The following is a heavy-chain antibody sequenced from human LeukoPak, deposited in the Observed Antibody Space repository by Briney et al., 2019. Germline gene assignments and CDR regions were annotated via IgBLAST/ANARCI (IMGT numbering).Heavy chain of an antibody. CDR1: GYSFTTYG. Sequence: GASVNVSCKASGYSFTTYGIGWERQAPGQRLEWMGGFSGYNGNINYAQKFQSRVTMTTDTSTSTAYMELRSLSSYDTAVYYCARTSHESVLYWSAPWGQGTLVNVSS. J-gene: IGHJ5*02. D-gene: IGHD3-16*01. CDR2: FSGYNGNI. CDR3: ARTSHESVLYWSAP. V-gene: IGHV1-18*01.